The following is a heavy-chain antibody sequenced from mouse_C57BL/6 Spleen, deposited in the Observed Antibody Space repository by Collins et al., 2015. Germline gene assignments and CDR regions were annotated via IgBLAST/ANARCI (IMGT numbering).Heavy chain of an antibody. CDR3: AKNPYDGYYYAMDY. Sequence: QVQLKQSGPGLVQPSQSLSITCTVSGFSLTSYGVHWVRQSPGKGLEWLGVIWRGGSTDYNAAFMSRLSITRDNSKSQVFFKMNSLQADDTAIYYCAKNPYDGYYYAMDYWGQGTSVTVSS. D-gene: IGHD2-3*01. CDR1: GFSLTSYG. V-gene: IGHV2-5*01. J-gene: IGHJ4*01. CDR2: IWRGGST.